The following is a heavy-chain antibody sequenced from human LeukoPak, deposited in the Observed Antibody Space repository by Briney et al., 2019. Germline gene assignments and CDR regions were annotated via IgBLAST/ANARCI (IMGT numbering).Heavy chain of an antibody. CDR1: GGSITSLY. CDR3: ARESQAFCGGDCYWPDY. J-gene: IGHJ4*02. CDR2: VHHSGST. Sequence: SETLSLTCTVSGGSITSLYWSWLRQSPGKGLEWIGYVHHSGSTNYNPSLKSRVTISIDTSKNQFSLKLSSVTAADTAVYYCARESQAFCGGDCYWPDYWGQGTLVTVSS. V-gene: IGHV4-59*11. D-gene: IGHD2-21*02.